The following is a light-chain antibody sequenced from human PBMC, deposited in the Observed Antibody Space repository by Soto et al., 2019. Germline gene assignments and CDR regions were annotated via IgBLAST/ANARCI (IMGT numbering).Light chain of an antibody. V-gene: IGKV3-20*01. CDR3: QQYGVSPWT. Sequence: IVLTQSPGTLSLSPGERATLSCRASQSLSSGYLGWYQQKPGQAPRLLIYGASNRATGIPDRFSGSASGTDFTLTISRLEPEDFAMYYCQQYGVSPWTFGQGTKVDIK. J-gene: IGKJ1*01. CDR1: QSLSSGY. CDR2: GAS.